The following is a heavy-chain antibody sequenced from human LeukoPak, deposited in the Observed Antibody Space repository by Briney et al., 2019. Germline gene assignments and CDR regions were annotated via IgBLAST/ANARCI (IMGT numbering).Heavy chain of an antibody. Sequence: PGGSLRLSCAASGFTFSSYSMNWVRQAPGKGLEWVSSISSSSSYIYYADSVKGRFTISRDNAKNSLYLQMNSPRAEDTAVYYCARVTTNSKTGYYDFWSGYLTPLDAFDIWGQGTMVTVSS. V-gene: IGHV3-21*01. CDR2: ISSSSSYI. D-gene: IGHD3-3*01. CDR1: GFTFSSYS. CDR3: ARVTTNSKTGYYDFWSGYLTPLDAFDI. J-gene: IGHJ3*02.